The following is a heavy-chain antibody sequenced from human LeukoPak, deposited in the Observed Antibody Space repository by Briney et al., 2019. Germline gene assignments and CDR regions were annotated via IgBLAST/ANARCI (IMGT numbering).Heavy chain of an antibody. V-gene: IGHV4-39*07. CDR2: IYYSGST. D-gene: IGHD2-2*01. CDR1: GGSISITNYF. CDR3: AREIVVVPAAYDY. Sequence: SETLSLTCSLSGGSISITNYFWGWIRQPPGKGLEWIGTIYYSGSTYYNPSLKSRVTISVDPSKNQFSLQLSSVTAADSAVYYCAREIVVVPAAYDYWGQGTLVTVSS. J-gene: IGHJ4*02.